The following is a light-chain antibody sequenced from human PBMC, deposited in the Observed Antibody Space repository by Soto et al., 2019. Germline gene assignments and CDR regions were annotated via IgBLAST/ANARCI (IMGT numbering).Light chain of an antibody. CDR3: QQRSNWPIT. V-gene: IGKV3-11*01. CDR2: DAS. Sequence: EIVLTQSPATLSLSPGERATLSCRASQSVSSHLAWYQQKPGQAPRLLIYDASKRAPGIPARFSGSGSGTDFTLPISSLEPEDFAVYYCQQRSNWPITFGQGTRLEIK. CDR1: QSVSSH. J-gene: IGKJ5*01.